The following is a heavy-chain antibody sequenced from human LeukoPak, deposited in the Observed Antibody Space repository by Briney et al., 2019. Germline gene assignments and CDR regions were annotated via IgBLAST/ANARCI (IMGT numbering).Heavy chain of an antibody. Sequence: GGSLRLSCAASGFTFSSYGMHWVRQAPGKGLEWVAFIRYDGSNKYYADSVKGRFTISRDNSKNTLYLQMNSLRAEDTAAYYCAKDAAAAGDYYYYYYMDVWGKGTTVNVSS. CDR3: AKDAAAAGDYYYYYYMDV. J-gene: IGHJ6*03. CDR1: GFTFSSYG. D-gene: IGHD6-13*01. CDR2: IRYDGSNK. V-gene: IGHV3-30*02.